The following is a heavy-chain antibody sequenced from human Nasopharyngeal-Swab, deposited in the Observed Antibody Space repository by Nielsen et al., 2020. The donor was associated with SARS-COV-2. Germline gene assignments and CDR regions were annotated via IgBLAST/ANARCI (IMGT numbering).Heavy chain of an antibody. V-gene: IGHV3-48*02. D-gene: IGHD5/OR15-5a*01. CDR2: INSRSDII. CDR3: ARFVSARADDY. CDR1: GFTFSTYG. Sequence: GESLKISCAASGFTFSTYGMNWVRQAPGKGLEWVSYINSRSDIIHYADSVRGRFTISRDNAKNSLYLQMNSLRDEDTAVYSCARFVSARADDYWGQGTRVTVSS. J-gene: IGHJ4*02.